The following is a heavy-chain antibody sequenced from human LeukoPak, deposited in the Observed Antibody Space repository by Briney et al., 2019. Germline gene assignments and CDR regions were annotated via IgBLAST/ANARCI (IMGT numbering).Heavy chain of an antibody. D-gene: IGHD6-19*01. CDR1: RFTFSNYW. V-gene: IGHV3-7*03. CDR3: AKDHGSGFYYFDY. Sequence: GGSLRLSCAASRFTFSNYWMNWFRQAPGKGLEWVANINQDGSEKNYVDSVMGRFTISRDNAKHSLSLQMNSLRAEDTALYYCAKDHGSGFYYFDYWGQGTLVTVSS. CDR2: INQDGSEK. J-gene: IGHJ4*02.